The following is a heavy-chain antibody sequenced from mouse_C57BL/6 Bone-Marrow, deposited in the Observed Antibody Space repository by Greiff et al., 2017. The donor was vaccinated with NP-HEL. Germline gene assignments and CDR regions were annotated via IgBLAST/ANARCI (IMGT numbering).Heavy chain of an antibody. CDR1: GYTFTSYW. CDR3: ATYGNPWYFDV. J-gene: IGHJ1*03. Sequence: QVQLQQPGAELVMPGASVKLSCKASGYTFTSYWMHWVKQRPGQGLEWIGEIDPSDSYTNYNQKVKGKSTLTVDKSTSTAYMQLSSLTSEDSAVYYCATYGNPWYFDVWGTGTTVTVSS. V-gene: IGHV1-69*01. CDR2: IDPSDSYT. D-gene: IGHD2-1*01.